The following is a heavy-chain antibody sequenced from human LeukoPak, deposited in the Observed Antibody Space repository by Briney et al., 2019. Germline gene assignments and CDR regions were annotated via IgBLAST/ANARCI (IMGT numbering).Heavy chain of an antibody. V-gene: IGHV1-69*06. CDR1: GGTFSSYA. D-gene: IGHD3-10*01. Sequence: GASVKVSCKASGGTFSSYAISWVRQAPGQGLEWMGGIIPIFGTANYAQKFQGRVTITADKSTSTAYMELSSLRSEDTAVYYCARDLGSGSYLFDYWGQGTLVTVSS. CDR3: ARDLGSGSYLFDY. J-gene: IGHJ4*02. CDR2: IIPIFGTA.